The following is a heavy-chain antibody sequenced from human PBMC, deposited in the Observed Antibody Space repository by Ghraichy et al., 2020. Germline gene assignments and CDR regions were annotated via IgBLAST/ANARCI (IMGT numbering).Heavy chain of an antibody. CDR2: IKSKTDGGTT. Sequence: GGSLRLSCAASGFTFSNAWMSWVRQAPGKGLEWVGRIKSKTDGGTTDYAAPVKGRFTISRDDSKNTLYLQMNSLKTEDTAVYYCTTGYCSSTSCTASGNYYGMDVWGQGTTVTVSS. V-gene: IGHV3-15*01. CDR1: GFTFSNAW. CDR3: TTGYCSSTSCTASGNYYGMDV. J-gene: IGHJ6*02. D-gene: IGHD2-2*01.